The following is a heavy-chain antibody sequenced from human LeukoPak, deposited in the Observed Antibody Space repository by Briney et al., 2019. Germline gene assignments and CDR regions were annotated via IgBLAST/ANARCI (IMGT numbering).Heavy chain of an antibody. J-gene: IGHJ4*02. V-gene: IGHV3-23*01. CDR2: VTGSDDST. Sequence: GGSLRLSCAASGFIFNTNAMTWVRQAPGKGLEWVSTVTGSDDSTFYANSVKGRFTISRDNSKNTVFLHMTSLRAEDTAVYYCTTRGGSFSIFDYWGQGTLVTVSP. CDR3: TTRGGSFSIFDY. D-gene: IGHD1-26*01. CDR1: GFIFNTNA.